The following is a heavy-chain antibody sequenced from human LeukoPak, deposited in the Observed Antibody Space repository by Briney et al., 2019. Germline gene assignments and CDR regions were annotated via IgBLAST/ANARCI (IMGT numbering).Heavy chain of an antibody. V-gene: IGHV4-39*07. CDR3: ARVSRSGYSYVRVKVGAFDI. CDR1: GGSISSSSYY. D-gene: IGHD5-18*01. CDR2: INHSGST. Sequence: SETLSLTCTVSGGSISSSSYYWGWIRQPPGKGLEWIGEINHSGSTNYNPSLKSRVTISVDTSKNQFSLKLSSVTAADTAVYYCARVSRSGYSYVRVKVGAFDIWGQGTMVTVSS. J-gene: IGHJ3*02.